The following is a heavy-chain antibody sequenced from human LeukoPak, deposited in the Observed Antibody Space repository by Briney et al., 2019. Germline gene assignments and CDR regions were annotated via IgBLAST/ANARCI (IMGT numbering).Heavy chain of an antibody. Sequence: SETLSLTCTVSGGSISSYYWSWIRQPPGKGLEWIGYIYYSGSTNYNPSLKSRVTISVDTSKNQFSLKLSSVTAADTAVYYCARGGRRGRPKNFDYWGQGTLVTVSS. J-gene: IGHJ4*02. CDR1: GGSISSYY. CDR2: IYYSGST. CDR3: ARGGRRGRPKNFDY. V-gene: IGHV4-59*12. D-gene: IGHD5-24*01.